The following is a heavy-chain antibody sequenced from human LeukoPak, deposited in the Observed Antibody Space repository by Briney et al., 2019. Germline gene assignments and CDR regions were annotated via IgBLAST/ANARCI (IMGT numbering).Heavy chain of an antibody. CDR1: GFTFSSYA. CDR2: ISGSGGST. V-gene: IGHV3-23*01. J-gene: IGHJ4*02. Sequence: GGSLRLSCAASGFTFSSYAMSWVRQAPGKGLEWVSAISGSGGSTYYADSVKGRFTISRDNSKNTLYLQMNSLRAEDTAAYYCAKDRGAGTGIDYWGQGTLVTVSS. CDR3: AKDRGAGTGIDY. D-gene: IGHD1-1*01.